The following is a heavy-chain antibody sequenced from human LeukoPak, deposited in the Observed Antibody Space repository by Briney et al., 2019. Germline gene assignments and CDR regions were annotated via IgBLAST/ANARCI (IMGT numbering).Heavy chain of an antibody. J-gene: IGHJ4*02. D-gene: IGHD2/OR15-2a*01. V-gene: IGHV3-15*01. CDR2: IKSKTDGGTT. CDR3: TTEDRGCSLYYFDY. CDR1: GFTFSNAW. Sequence: GGSLRLSCAASGFTFSNAWMSWVREAPGKGLEWVGRIKSKTDGGTTDYAAPVKGRFTISRDDSKNTLYLQMNSLKTEDTAVYYCTTEDRGCSLYYFDYWGQGTLVTVSS.